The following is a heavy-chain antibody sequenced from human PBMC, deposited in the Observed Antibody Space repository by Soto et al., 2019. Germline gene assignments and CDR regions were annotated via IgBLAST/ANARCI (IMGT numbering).Heavy chain of an antibody. V-gene: IGHV3-33*01. CDR2: IWYDGSNK. D-gene: IGHD6-13*01. J-gene: IGHJ4*02. CDR3: ARAARKGYSSSWYDY. CDR1: GFTFSSYG. Sequence: GGSLRLSCAASGFTFSSYGMHWVRQAPGKGLEWVAVIWYDGSNKYYADSVKGRFTISRDNSKNTLYLQMNSLRAEDTAVYSCARAARKGYSSSWYDYWGQGTLVTVSS.